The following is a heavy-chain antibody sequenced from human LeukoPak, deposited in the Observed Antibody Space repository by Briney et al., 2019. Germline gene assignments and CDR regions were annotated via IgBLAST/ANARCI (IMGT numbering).Heavy chain of an antibody. CDR2: IYHSGST. D-gene: IGHD4/OR15-4a*01. Sequence: SETLSHTCAVSSDSIRSNNWWSWVRQPPGKGLEWIGEIYHSGSTNYNPSLKSRVTISADTSKNQLSLKLSSVTAADTAVYYCVRVPFAFYGMEVWGKGTTVSVSS. CDR1: SDSIRSNNW. J-gene: IGHJ6*04. V-gene: IGHV4-4*02. CDR3: VRVPFAFYGMEV.